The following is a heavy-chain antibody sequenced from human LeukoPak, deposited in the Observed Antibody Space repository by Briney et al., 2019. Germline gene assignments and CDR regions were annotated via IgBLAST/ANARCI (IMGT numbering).Heavy chain of an antibody. J-gene: IGHJ4*02. CDR3: ARDRGYSITFDY. CDR2: IIPIFGTA. Sequence: ASVKVSCKASGGTFSSYAISWVRQAPGQGLEWTGRIIPIFGTANYAQKFQGRVTITADKSTSTAYMELSSLRSEDTAVYYCARDRGYSITFDYWGQGTLVTVSS. D-gene: IGHD5-18*01. V-gene: IGHV1-69*06. CDR1: GGTFSSYA.